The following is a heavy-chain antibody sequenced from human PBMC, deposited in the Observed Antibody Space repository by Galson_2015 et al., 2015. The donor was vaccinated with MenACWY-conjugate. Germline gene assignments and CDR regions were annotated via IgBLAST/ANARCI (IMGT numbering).Heavy chain of an antibody. CDR3: ARGHLKLEP. V-gene: IGHV3-7*01. CDR1: GFTFSTSW. J-gene: IGHJ5*02. Sequence: SLRLSCATSGFTFSTSWMSWVRQAPGKGLEWVANIKRDGSEKYYGDSVKGRFTISRDNAKNSLYLQMNSLRVEDTAVYYCARGHLKLEPWGQGTLVTVSS. CDR2: IKRDGSEK.